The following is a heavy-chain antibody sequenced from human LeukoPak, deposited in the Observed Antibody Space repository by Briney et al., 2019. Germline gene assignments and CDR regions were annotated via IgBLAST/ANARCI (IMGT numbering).Heavy chain of an antibody. V-gene: IGHV3-30*18. D-gene: IGHD2-21*02. J-gene: IGHJ4*02. Sequence: PGGSLRLSCAASGFTFSSYGMHWVRQAPGKGLEWVAVIPYDGSNKYYADSVKGRFTISRDNSKNTLYLQMNSLRAEDTAVYYCAKDGCGGDCWLDYWGQGTLVTVSS. CDR3: AKDGCGGDCWLDY. CDR1: GFTFSSYG. CDR2: IPYDGSNK.